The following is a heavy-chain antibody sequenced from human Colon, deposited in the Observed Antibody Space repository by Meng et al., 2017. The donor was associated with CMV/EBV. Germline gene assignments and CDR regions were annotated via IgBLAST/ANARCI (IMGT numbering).Heavy chain of an antibody. D-gene: IGHD2-2*01. J-gene: IGHJ6*02. CDR1: GYTFTGYY. V-gene: IGHV1-2*02. CDR2: INPNSGGT. CDR3: ARGGGANRPYCSSTSCRYYYYGMDV. Sequence: ASVKVSCKASGYTFTGYYMHWVQQAPGQGLEWMGWINPNSGGTNYAQKFQGRVTMTRDTSISTAYMELSRLRSDDTAVYYCARGGGANRPYCSSTSCRYYYYGMDVWGQGTTVTVSS.